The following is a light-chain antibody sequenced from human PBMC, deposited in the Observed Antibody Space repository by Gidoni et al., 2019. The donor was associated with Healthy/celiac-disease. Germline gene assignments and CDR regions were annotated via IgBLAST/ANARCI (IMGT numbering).Light chain of an antibody. Sequence: DLVVTHSRLSVPVTPGEPASIPCRSSQSLLHSKGYNYLDWYLQKTGQSPQLLLYLGSNRASEVPDRFRVSGSGTDFTLKISRVEAEDVGVYYCMQALQTPPVFTFGPGTKVDIK. J-gene: IGKJ3*01. CDR3: MQALQTPPVFT. CDR2: LGS. CDR1: QSLLHSKGYNY. V-gene: IGKV2-28*01.